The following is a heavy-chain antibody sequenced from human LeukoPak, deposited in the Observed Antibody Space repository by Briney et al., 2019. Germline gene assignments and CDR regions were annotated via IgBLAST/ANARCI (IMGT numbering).Heavy chain of an antibody. J-gene: IGHJ4*02. Sequence: GGSLRLSCAASGFTFSRYSMNWVRQAPGKGLEWISYISSSSTRRYYADSVKGRFTISRDNAKNSLYLQMNSLRDEDTAVYYCARDWEQLSDWGQGTLVTVSS. CDR1: GFTFSRYS. CDR3: ARDWEQLSD. D-gene: IGHD6-6*01. V-gene: IGHV3-48*02. CDR2: ISSSSTRR.